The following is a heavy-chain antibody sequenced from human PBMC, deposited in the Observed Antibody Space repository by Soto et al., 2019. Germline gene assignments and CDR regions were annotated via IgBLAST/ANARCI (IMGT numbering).Heavy chain of an antibody. D-gene: IGHD4-17*01. CDR3: ARTPTVTPNVDS. CDR2: ISSSSSYI. V-gene: IGHV3-21*01. CDR1: GFTFSSYS. J-gene: IGHJ4*02. Sequence: GGSLRLSCAASGFTFSSYSMNWVRQAPGKGLEWVSSISSSSSYIYYADSVKGRFTISRDNAKNSLYLQMNSLRAEDTAVYYCARTPTVTPNVDSWGQQTLLPVSS.